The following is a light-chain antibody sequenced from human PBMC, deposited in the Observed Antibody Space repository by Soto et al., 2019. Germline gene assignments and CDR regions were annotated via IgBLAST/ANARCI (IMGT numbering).Light chain of an antibody. Sequence: QPVLTQPPSASGTPGQRVTISCSGSNSNIGSNTVNWYQQLPGTAPKLLIYSNNQRPSGVPDRFSGSKSDTTASLAISGLQSEDEADYYCAAWDDSLNGYVFGTGTKVTVL. V-gene: IGLV1-44*01. CDR1: NSNIGSNT. CDR2: SNN. CDR3: AAWDDSLNGYV. J-gene: IGLJ1*01.